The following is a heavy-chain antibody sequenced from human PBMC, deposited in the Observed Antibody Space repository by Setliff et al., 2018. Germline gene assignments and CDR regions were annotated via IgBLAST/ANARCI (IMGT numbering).Heavy chain of an antibody. D-gene: IGHD5-12*01. J-gene: IGHJ1*01. CDR2: ISLYDGHT. CDR3: ARGNPAERYEY. V-gene: IGHV1-18*01. Sequence: ASVKVSCKASGYNVKTYAISWVRQATGQGLEWMGFISLYDGHTNYAQNFQGRLTVTTDTCTSTAYMELSSLRFDDTAVYYCARGNPAERYEYWGQGTLVTVSS. CDR1: GYNVKTYA.